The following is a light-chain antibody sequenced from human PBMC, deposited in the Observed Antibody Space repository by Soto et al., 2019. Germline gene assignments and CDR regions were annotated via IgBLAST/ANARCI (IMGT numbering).Light chain of an antibody. CDR3: QQSYTFPRT. J-gene: IGKJ1*01. CDR1: QSISTS. Sequence: DIQMTQSPSTLSASVGDRVTMTCRASQSISTSLAWYQHKPGKAPMLLIYGAFSLQSGVPSRFSGSGSGTDFTLTISSLLPEDFATYYCQQSYTFPRTFGQGTKVDI. CDR2: GAF. V-gene: IGKV1-39*01.